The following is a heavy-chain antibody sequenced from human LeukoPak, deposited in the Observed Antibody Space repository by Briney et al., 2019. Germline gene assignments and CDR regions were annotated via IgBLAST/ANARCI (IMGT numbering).Heavy chain of an antibody. J-gene: IGHJ4*02. D-gene: IGHD3-16*02. CDR3: ARENRDMITFGGVIAPYYFDY. CDR1: GGTFSSYA. V-gene: IGHV1-69*13. CDR2: IIPIFGTA. Sequence: AASVKVSCKASGGTFSSYAISWVRQAPGQGLEWMGGIIPIFGTANYAQKFQGRVTITADESTSIAYMELSSLRSEDTAVYYCARENRDMITFGGVIAPYYFDYWGQGTLVTVSS.